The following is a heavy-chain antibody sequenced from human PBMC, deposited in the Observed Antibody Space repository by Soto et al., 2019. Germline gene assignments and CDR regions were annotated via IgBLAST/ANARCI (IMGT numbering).Heavy chain of an antibody. CDR2: IYYSGST. CDR3: ARHPAYSSSSAY. Sequence: SETLSLTCTVSGGSISSYYWSWIRQPPGKGLEWIGYIYYSGSTNYNPSLKSRVTISVDTSKNQFSLKLSSVTAADTAVYYCARHPAYSSSSAYWGQGTLVTVPS. V-gene: IGHV4-59*08. D-gene: IGHD6-6*01. CDR1: GGSISSYY. J-gene: IGHJ4*02.